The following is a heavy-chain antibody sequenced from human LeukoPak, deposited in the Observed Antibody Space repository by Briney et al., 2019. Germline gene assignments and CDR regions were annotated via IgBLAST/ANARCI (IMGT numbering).Heavy chain of an antibody. Sequence: PSETLSLTCAVSGGSISSGGYSWSWIRQPPGKGLEWIGEINHSGSTNYNPSLKSRVTMSVDRAKNQFSLNLSSVTAADTAVYYCARRRVGTTFYYYYYMDVWGKGTTVTISS. CDR3: ARRRVGTTFYYYYYMDV. J-gene: IGHJ6*03. V-gene: IGHV4-30-2*01. D-gene: IGHD1-26*01. CDR2: INHSGST. CDR1: GGSISSGGYS.